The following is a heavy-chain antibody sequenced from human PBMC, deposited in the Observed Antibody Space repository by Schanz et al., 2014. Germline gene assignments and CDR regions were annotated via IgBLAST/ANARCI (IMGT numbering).Heavy chain of an antibody. Sequence: QVQLVESGGDVVQPGRSLRLSCAASGFTFSSYGMHWVRQAPGKGLEWVSVIYSGGSTYYADSVKGRFTISRDNSKNTLYLQMNSLRAEDTAVYYCAKEDPTSSSGWYKAYFDYWGQGTLVTVSS. D-gene: IGHD6-19*01. CDR3: AKEDPTSSSGWYKAYFDY. CDR1: GFTFSSYG. J-gene: IGHJ4*02. V-gene: IGHV3-NL1*01. CDR2: IYSGGST.